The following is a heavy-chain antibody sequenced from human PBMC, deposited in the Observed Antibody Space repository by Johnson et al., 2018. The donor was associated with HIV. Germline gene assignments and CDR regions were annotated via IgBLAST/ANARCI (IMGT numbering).Heavy chain of an antibody. D-gene: IGHD6-13*01. CDR1: GFTFSSYA. Sequence: VQLVESGGGVVRPGGSLRLSCAASGFTFSSYAMHWVRQAPGKGLEWVANIKQDGSEKYYVDSVKGRFPISRDNSRNTLYLHLNSLRAVDTAVYYCAKDQWSSSWTNDAFDFWGQGTMVTVSS. J-gene: IGHJ3*01. V-gene: IGHV3-7*01. CDR3: AKDQWSSSWTNDAFDF. CDR2: IKQDGSEK.